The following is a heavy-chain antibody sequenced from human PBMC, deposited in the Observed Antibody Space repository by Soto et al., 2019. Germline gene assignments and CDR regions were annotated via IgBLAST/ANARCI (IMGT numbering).Heavy chain of an antibody. CDR1: GFTFSSHE. D-gene: IGHD2-8*01. J-gene: IGHJ1*01. CDR2: ISGSGSTI. CDR3: ARGGVY. Sequence: VGSLRLSGEATGFTFSSHEMNWIRQTPGKRLEWIAKISGSGSTINYADSVKGRFTISRDNVQRTLHLQMDSLRVEDTGVYYCARGGVYWGRGTLVTVSS. V-gene: IGHV3-48*03.